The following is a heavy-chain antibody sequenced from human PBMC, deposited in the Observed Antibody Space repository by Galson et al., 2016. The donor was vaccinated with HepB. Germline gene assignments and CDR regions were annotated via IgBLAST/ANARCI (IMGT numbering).Heavy chain of an antibody. D-gene: IGHD3-3*01. CDR3: ARDRGSGYYFDY. Sequence: SVKVSCKASGYTFTDYYIHWVRQAPGQGLEWMAIINPGGGRTTYAQQLQGRLTVTRDSSTSTVHMEPRSLTSEDTAVYYCARDRGSGYYFDYWGQGARVTVSA. V-gene: IGHV1-46*04. CDR1: GYTFTDYY. J-gene: IGHJ4*02. CDR2: INPGGGRT.